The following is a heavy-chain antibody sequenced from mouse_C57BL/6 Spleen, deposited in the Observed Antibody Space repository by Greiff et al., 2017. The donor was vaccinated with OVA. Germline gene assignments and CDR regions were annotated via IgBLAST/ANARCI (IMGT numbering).Heavy chain of an antibody. CDR2: IYPGSGST. J-gene: IGHJ4*01. Sequence: QVQLKQPGAELVKPGASVKMSCKASGYTFTSYWITWVKQRPGQGLEWIGDIYPGSGSTNYNEKFKSKATLTVDTSSSTAYMQLSSLTSEDSAVYYCARRIYYDYEGYAMDYWGQGTSVTVSS. D-gene: IGHD2-4*01. CDR1: GYTFTSYW. CDR3: ARRIYYDYEGYAMDY. V-gene: IGHV1-55*01.